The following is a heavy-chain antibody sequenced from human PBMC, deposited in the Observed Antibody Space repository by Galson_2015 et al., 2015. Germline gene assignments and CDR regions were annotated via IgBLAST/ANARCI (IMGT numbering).Heavy chain of an antibody. D-gene: IGHD2-2*01. CDR2: IIPIFGTA. V-gene: IGHV1-69*13. J-gene: IGHJ6*03. CDR1: GGTFSSYA. Sequence: SVKVSCKASGGTFSSYAISWVRQAPGQGLEWMGGIIPIFGTANYAQKFQGRVTITADESTSTAYMELSSLRSEGTAVYYCASRGSCSSTSCYRQGNHYYYYYMDVWGKGTTVTVSS. CDR3: ASRGSCSSTSCYRQGNHYYYYYMDV.